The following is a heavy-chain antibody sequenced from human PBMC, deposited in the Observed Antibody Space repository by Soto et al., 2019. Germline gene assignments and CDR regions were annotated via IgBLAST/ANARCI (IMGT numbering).Heavy chain of an antibody. CDR2: IYPGDSDT. CDR3: ARSRRGAYSSGWYSPSGYYNYGIDV. J-gene: IGHJ6*02. Sequence: GESLKISCQGFGYAFTNYWIGWVRQMPGKGLEWMGIIYPGDSDTKYSPSLQGQVTISADTSISTAYLQWTSLKASDTAMYYCARSRRGAYSSGWYSPSGYYNYGIDVWGQGTKVTVSS. D-gene: IGHD6-19*01. V-gene: IGHV5-51*01. CDR1: GYAFTNYW.